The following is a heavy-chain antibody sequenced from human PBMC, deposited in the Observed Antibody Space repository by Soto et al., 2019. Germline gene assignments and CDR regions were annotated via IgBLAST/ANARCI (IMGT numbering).Heavy chain of an antibody. CDR1: GYSFTSYW. CDR2: IYPGDSDT. D-gene: IGHD6-13*01. CDR3: VRALEITGYSSSWYLN. J-gene: IGHJ4*02. Sequence: GESLKISCKGSGYSFTSYWIGWVRQMPGKGLKWMGIIYPGDSDTRYSPSFQGQVTISADKSISTAYLQWSSLKASDTAMYYCVRALEITGYSSSWYLNWGQGTRGTVAS. V-gene: IGHV5-51*01.